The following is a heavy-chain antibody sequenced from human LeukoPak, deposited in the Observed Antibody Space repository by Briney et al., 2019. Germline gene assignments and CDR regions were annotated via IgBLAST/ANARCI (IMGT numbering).Heavy chain of an antibody. CDR3: ARRPQYSGSYYDDAFDI. D-gene: IGHD1-26*01. V-gene: IGHV1-69*13. Sequence: SVRVSCKASGGTFSSYAISWVRQAPGQGLEWMGGIIPIFGTANYAQKFQGRVTITADESTSTAYMELSSLRSEDTAVYYCARRPQYSGSYYDDAFDIWGQGTMVTVSS. CDR2: IIPIFGTA. J-gene: IGHJ3*02. CDR1: GGTFSSYA.